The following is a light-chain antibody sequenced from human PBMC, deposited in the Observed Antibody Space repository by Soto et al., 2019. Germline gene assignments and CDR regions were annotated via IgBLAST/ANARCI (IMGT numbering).Light chain of an antibody. CDR2: DVS. Sequence: QSALTQPASVSGSPGQSSTISCTGTSSDVGGYNYVSWYQQHPGKAPKLMIYDVSNRPSGVSNRFSVSKSGNTASLTISGLQAEDEADYYCSSYTSSSLHVFATGTKLTVL. V-gene: IGLV2-14*03. CDR1: SSDVGGYNY. J-gene: IGLJ1*01. CDR3: SSYTSSSLHV.